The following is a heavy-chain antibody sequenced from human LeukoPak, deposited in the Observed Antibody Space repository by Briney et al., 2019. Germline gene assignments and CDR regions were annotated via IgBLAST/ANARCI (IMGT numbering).Heavy chain of an antibody. Sequence: GGSLRLSCAASGFTFYDYAMHWVRQAPGKGLEWVSGISWNSGSIGYADSVKGRFTISRDNAKNSLYLQMNSLRAEDMALYYCAKDMFPHYYDSSGLDYWGQGTLVTVSS. V-gene: IGHV3-9*03. D-gene: IGHD3-22*01. CDR3: AKDMFPHYYDSSGLDY. CDR1: GFTFYDYA. J-gene: IGHJ4*02. CDR2: ISWNSGSI.